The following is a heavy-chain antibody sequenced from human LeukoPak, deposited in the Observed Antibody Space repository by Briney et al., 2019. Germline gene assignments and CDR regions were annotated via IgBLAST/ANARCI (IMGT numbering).Heavy chain of an antibody. CDR3: ARDQGCSSGWCAYYYYGMDV. CDR2: INPSGGST. J-gene: IGHJ6*02. CDR1: GYTFTSYY. D-gene: IGHD6-19*01. V-gene: IGHV1-46*03. Sequence: GASVKVSCKASGYTFTSYYMHWVRQAPGQGLEWMGIINPSGGSTSYAQKFQGRVTMTRDTSTSTVYMELGSLRSEDTAVYYCARDQGCSSGWCAYYYYGMDVWGQGTTVTVSS.